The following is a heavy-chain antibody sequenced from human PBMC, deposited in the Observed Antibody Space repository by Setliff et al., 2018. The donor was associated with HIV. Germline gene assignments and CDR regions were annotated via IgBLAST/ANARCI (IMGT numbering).Heavy chain of an antibody. V-gene: IGHV1-18*01. Sequence: GASVKVSCKASGYTFTNYAMHWLRQAPGQGLEWMGWISADNGDTNYPQKLQGRVTMTTDTSTSTAYMELRSLRSDDTAVYYCARDGDRIVVVGVKVDYYYYMDVWGKGTTVTVSS. D-gene: IGHD2-2*01. CDR2: ISADNGDT. J-gene: IGHJ6*03. CDR3: ARDGDRIVVVGVKVDYYYYMDV. CDR1: GYTFTNYA.